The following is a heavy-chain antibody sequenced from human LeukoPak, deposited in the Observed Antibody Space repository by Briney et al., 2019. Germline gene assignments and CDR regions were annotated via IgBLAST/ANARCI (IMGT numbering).Heavy chain of an antibody. J-gene: IGHJ4*02. CDR1: GFTFSSYW. CDR3: ARDYWSDIVVVPVFDY. CDR2: IKRDGSKN. D-gene: IGHD2-2*01. V-gene: IGHV3-7*01. Sequence: GGSLRLSCVASGFTFSSYWMSWVRQAPGKGLEWVANIKRDGSKNYYVDSVKGRFTISRDNAKNSLYLQMNSLRAEDTAVYYCARDYWSDIVVVPVFDYWGQGTLVTVSS.